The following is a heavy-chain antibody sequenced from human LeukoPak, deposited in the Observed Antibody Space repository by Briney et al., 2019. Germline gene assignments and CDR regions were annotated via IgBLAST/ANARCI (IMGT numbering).Heavy chain of an antibody. Sequence: ASVKVSCKASGGTFSSYAISWVRQAPGQGLEWMGWISAYNGNTNYAQKLQGRVTMTTDTSTSTAYMELRSLRSDDTAVYYCARVYYDSIRFDPWGQGTLVTVSS. D-gene: IGHD3-22*01. CDR2: ISAYNGNT. CDR3: ARVYYDSIRFDP. CDR1: GGTFSSYA. V-gene: IGHV1-18*01. J-gene: IGHJ5*02.